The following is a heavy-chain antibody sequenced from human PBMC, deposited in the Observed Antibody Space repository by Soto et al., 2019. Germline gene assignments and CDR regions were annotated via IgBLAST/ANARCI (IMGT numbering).Heavy chain of an antibody. Sequence: EVQLVQSGGGLVRPGESLRLSCAASGFTFSNAWMNWVRQAPGKGLEWVGRIKRKIDGGTTDYIAPVKGRFTVSKDDSKNTLYLQMNSLKTEDTAVYYCNTDIWVATERDYWGQGTLLTVSS. CDR3: NTDIWVATERDY. CDR1: GFTFSNAW. J-gene: IGHJ4*02. D-gene: IGHD5-12*01. CDR2: IKRKIDGGTT. V-gene: IGHV3-15*07.